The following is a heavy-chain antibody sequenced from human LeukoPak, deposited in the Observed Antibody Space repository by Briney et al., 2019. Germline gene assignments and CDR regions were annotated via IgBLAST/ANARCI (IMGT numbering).Heavy chain of an antibody. CDR3: ARVGCSGGSCYHDAFDI. J-gene: IGHJ3*02. D-gene: IGHD2-15*01. CDR2: ISSSSSYI. Sequence: GGSLRLSCAASGFTFSSYSMNWVRQAPGKGLEWVSSISSSSSYIYYADSVKGRFTISRDNAKNSLYLQMNGLRAEDTAVYYCARVGCSGGSCYHDAFDIWGQGTMVTVSS. V-gene: IGHV3-21*01. CDR1: GFTFSSYS.